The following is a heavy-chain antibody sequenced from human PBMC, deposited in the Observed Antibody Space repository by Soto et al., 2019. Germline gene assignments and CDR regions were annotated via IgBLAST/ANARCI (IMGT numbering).Heavy chain of an antibody. J-gene: IGHJ4*02. CDR2: IWYDGSNK. Sequence: GESLKISCAASGFTFSSYGMHWVRQAPGKGLEWVAVIWYDGSNKYYADSVKGRFTISRDNSKNTLYLQMNSLRAEDTAVYYCAKDHIVVVPAAIFNFGYWGQGTLVTVSS. V-gene: IGHV3-33*06. D-gene: IGHD2-2*02. CDR3: AKDHIVVVPAAIFNFGY. CDR1: GFTFSSYG.